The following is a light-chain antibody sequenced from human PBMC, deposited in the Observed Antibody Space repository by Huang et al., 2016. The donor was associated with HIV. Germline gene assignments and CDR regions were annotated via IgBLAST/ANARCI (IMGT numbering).Light chain of an antibody. CDR1: PIVGAN. CDR3: QQYNNWPPWT. J-gene: IGKJ1*01. CDR2: GAS. Sequence: EIVMTQSPVTLSVSPGERATLSCRARPIVGANLDWYHQKTGQAPRLLIYGASTRATVIPDRFSGSGSGTEFTLTISSLQSEDFAVYYCQQYNNWPPWTFGQGTKVEVK. V-gene: IGKV3-15*01.